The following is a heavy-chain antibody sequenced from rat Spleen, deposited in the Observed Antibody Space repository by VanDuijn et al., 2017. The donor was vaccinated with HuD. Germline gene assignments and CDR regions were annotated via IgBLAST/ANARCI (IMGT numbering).Heavy chain of an antibody. J-gene: IGHJ2*01. CDR3: ARHGYSSYIPDY. V-gene: IGHV5-29*01. CDR1: GFTFSDYY. Sequence: EVQMVESGGGLVQPGRSLKLSCAASGFTFSDYYMAWVRQAPTKGLEWVATISYDGSNTHYRDSVKGRFTISRDNAKRTLFLQMDSLRSEDTATYYCARHGYSSYIPDYWGQGVMVTVSS. CDR2: ISYDGSNT. D-gene: IGHD1-2*01.